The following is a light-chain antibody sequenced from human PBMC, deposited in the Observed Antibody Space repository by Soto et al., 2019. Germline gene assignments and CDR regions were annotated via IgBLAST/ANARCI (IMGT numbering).Light chain of an antibody. CDR3: LQHNSYPLT. J-gene: IGKJ4*01. CDR1: QGIRSD. CDR2: APS. V-gene: IGKV1-17*01. Sequence: DIQMTQSPSSLSASVGDRVTITCRASQGIRSDLDWYQQKPGKAPKRLISAPSSLQSQVPSRFSGSGSGTEFTLTISSLQPEDFATYYCLQHNSYPLTFGGGTKVDIK.